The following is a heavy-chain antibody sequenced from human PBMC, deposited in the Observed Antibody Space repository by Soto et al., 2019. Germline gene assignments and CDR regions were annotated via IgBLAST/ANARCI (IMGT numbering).Heavy chain of an antibody. CDR2: ISYDGSNK. J-gene: IGHJ6*02. CDR1: GFTFSSYG. Sequence: QVQLVESGGGVVQPGRSLRLSCAASGFTFSSYGMHWVRQAPGKGLEWVAVISYDGSNKYYADSVKGRFTISRDNSKNTLDLQMNSLRAEDTAVYYCAKDLVQWELQAYGMDVWGQGTTVTVSS. CDR3: AKDLVQWELQAYGMDV. D-gene: IGHD1-26*01. V-gene: IGHV3-30*18.